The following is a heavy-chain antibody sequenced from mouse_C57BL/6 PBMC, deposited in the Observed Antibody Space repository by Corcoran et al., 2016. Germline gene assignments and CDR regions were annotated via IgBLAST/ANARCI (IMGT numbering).Heavy chain of an antibody. J-gene: IGHJ1*03. CDR3: ARHYGSSYGYFDV. D-gene: IGHD1-1*01. V-gene: IGHV1-26*01. CDR2: INPNNGGT. CDR1: GYTFTDYY. Sequence: EVQLQQSGPELVKPGASVKISCQASGYTFTDYYMNWVKQSHGKSLEWIGDINPNNGGTSYNQKFKGKATLTVDKSSSTAYMELRSLTSEDSAVYYCARHYGSSYGYFDVWGTGTTVTVSS.